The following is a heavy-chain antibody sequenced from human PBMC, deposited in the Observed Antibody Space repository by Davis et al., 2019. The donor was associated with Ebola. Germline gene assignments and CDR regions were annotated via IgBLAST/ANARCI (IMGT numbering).Heavy chain of an antibody. CDR2: ISSSSSYI. D-gene: IGHD6-6*01. J-gene: IGHJ6*02. CDR1: GFTFSSYS. V-gene: IGHV3-21*01. Sequence: GESLKISCAASGFTFSSYSVNWVRQAPGKGLEWVSSISSSSSYIYYADSVKGRFTISRDNAKNSLYLQMNSLRAEDTAVYYCARDPSSSPNYYYYYGMDVWGQGTTVTVSS. CDR3: ARDPSSSPNYYYYYGMDV.